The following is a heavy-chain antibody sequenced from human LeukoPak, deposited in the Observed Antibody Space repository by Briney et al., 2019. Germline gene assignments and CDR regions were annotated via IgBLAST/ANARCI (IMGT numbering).Heavy chain of an antibody. J-gene: IGHJ3*02. D-gene: IGHD3-22*01. CDR1: GGSISSYY. CDR2: IYYSGST. V-gene: IGHV4-59*01. Sequence: PSGTLSLTCTVSGGSISSYYWSWIRQPPGKGLEWIGYIYYSGSTNYNPSLKSRVTISVDTSKNQFSLTLSSVTAADTAVYYCAGGYSSGYPDAFDIWGQGTMVSVSS. CDR3: AGGYSSGYPDAFDI.